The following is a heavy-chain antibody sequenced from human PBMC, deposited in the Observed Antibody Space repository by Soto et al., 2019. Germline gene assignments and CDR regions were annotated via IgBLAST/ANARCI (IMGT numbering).Heavy chain of an antibody. Sequence: GGSLRLSCAASGFTFSSYALSWVRQAPGKGLEWVSGISGTGGSTFYADSVKGRFTISRDNSKNTLYLQMNSLRAEDTAAYYCAKGIVAVVSTHYFDNWGQGTLVTVSS. V-gene: IGHV3-23*01. CDR3: AKGIVAVVSTHYFDN. CDR2: ISGTGGST. CDR1: GFTFSSYA. J-gene: IGHJ4*02. D-gene: IGHD3-22*01.